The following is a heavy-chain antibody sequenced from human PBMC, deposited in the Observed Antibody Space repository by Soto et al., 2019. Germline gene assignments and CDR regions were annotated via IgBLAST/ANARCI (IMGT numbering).Heavy chain of an antibody. CDR3: AREMRTYSSSWYFGDWFDP. V-gene: IGHV4-61*01. CDR2: IYYSGST. J-gene: IGHJ5*02. D-gene: IGHD6-13*01. Sequence: PSETLSLTCTVPGGSVSSGSYYWSWIRQPPGKGLEWIGYIYYSGSTNYNPSLKSRVTISVDTSKNQFSLKLSSVTAADTAVYYCAREMRTYSSSWYFGDWFDPWGQGTLVTVSS. CDR1: GGSVSSGSYY.